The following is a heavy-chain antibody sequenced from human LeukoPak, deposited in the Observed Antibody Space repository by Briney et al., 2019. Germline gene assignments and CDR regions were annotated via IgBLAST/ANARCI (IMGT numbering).Heavy chain of an antibody. CDR1: GGTFSSYA. CDR2: IIPILGIA. D-gene: IGHD2-15*01. J-gene: IGHJ4*02. Sequence: VASVKVSCKASGGTFSSYAISWVRQAPGQGLEWMGRIIPILGIANYAQKFQGRVTITADKSTSTAYMELSSLRSEDTAVYYCARVATAATTIDYWGQGTLVTVSS. CDR3: ARVATAATTIDY. V-gene: IGHV1-69*04.